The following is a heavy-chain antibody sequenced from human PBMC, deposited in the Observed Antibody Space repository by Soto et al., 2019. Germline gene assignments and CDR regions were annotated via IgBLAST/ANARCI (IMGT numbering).Heavy chain of an antibody. CDR2: ISGGGSST. Sequence: GGSLRLSCAASTFTFSSSAMTWVRQAPGKGLEWVSAISGGGSSTYYADSVRGRFTISRDNSKNTLYLQMHSLRAEDTAVYYCAKGGQYCSTTSCYTYYYGMDVWGQGTTVTVSS. V-gene: IGHV3-23*01. J-gene: IGHJ6*02. CDR1: TFTFSSSA. D-gene: IGHD2-2*02. CDR3: AKGGQYCSTTSCYTYYYGMDV.